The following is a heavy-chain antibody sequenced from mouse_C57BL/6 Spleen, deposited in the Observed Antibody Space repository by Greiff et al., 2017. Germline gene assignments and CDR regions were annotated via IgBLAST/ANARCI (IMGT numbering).Heavy chain of an antibody. CDR3: ARGDGYAMDY. CDR2: IHPNSGST. D-gene: IGHD3-3*01. J-gene: IGHJ4*01. CDR1: GYTFTSYW. Sequence: QVQLKQPGAELVKPGASVKLSCKASGYTFTSYWMHWVKQRPGQGLEWIGMIHPNSGSTNYNEKFKSKATLTVDKSSSTAYMQLSSLTSEDSAVYYCARGDGYAMDYWGQGTSVTVSS. V-gene: IGHV1-64*01.